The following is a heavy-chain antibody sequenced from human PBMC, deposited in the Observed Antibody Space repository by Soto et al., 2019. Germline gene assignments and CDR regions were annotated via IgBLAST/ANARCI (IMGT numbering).Heavy chain of an antibody. V-gene: IGHV3-30*18. Sequence: QVQLVESGGGVVQPGKSLRLSCAASRFSFRAHGMHWVRQAPGKGLEWVAVISYDGSASYYADSVKGRFTISRDNSNNALYLQMSSPRPEDTAVYFCAKDHRNGGSRVDYWGQGTLVTVSS. CDR3: AKDHRNGGSRVDY. CDR1: RFSFRAHG. J-gene: IGHJ4*02. CDR2: ISYDGSAS. D-gene: IGHD2-15*01.